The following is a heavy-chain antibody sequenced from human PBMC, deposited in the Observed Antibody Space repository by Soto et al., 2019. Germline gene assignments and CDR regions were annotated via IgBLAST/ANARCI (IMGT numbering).Heavy chain of an antibody. V-gene: IGHV1-69*13. CDR3: ARAFASNKYWLDP. J-gene: IGHJ5*02. CDR2: IIPIFGAA. Sequence: ASVKVSCKASGGSFSSYIISWVRQAPGQGLEWMGGIIPIFGAATYALKFQDRVTITADESTRTAYMELSSLRSEDTALYYCARAFASNKYWLDPWGQGTLVTVSS. CDR1: GGSFSSYI. D-gene: IGHD3-16*01.